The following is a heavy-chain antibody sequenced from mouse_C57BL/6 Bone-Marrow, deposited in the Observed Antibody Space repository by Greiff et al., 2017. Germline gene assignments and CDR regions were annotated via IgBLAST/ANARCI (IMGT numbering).Heavy chain of an antibody. CDR1: GYTFTDYY. V-gene: IGHV1-76*01. CDR3: ARFEDYYGSYWYFDV. CDR2: IYPGSGNT. J-gene: IGHJ1*03. Sequence: VQLQQSGAELVRPGASVELSCKASGYTFTDYYINWVKQRPGPGLEWIARIYPGSGNTYYNEKFKGKATLTAEKSSSTAYMQLSSLTSEDSAVYFCARFEDYYGSYWYFDVWGTGTTVTVSS. D-gene: IGHD1-1*01.